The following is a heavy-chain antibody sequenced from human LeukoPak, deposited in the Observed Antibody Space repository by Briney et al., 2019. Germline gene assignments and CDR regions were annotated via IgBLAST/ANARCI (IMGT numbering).Heavy chain of an antibody. Sequence: GGSLRLSCAASGFTFSSYAMHWVRQAPGKGLEWVALITYDGSSKYYADSVKGRFTISRDNSKNTLYLQMSSLRAEDTAVYYCAREQSGYDCYYWGQGTLVTVSS. CDR3: AREQSGYDCYY. D-gene: IGHD5-12*01. V-gene: IGHV3-30-3*01. J-gene: IGHJ4*02. CDR2: ITYDGSSK. CDR1: GFTFSSYA.